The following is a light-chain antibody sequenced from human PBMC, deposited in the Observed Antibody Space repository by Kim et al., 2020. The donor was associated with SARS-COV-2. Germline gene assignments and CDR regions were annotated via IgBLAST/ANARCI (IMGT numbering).Light chain of an antibody. CDR1: SLRSYY. V-gene: IGLV3-19*01. CDR2: GNR. CDR3: NSRDRTGGHFYV. Sequence: SSELTQDPVVSVALGQTVRITCQGDSLRSYYASWYQQKPGQAPVLVMHGNRNRPSGIPDRFSGSYSGNTASLTITGAQAEDEADYYCNSRDRTGGHFYVFGPGTKVTVL. J-gene: IGLJ1*01.